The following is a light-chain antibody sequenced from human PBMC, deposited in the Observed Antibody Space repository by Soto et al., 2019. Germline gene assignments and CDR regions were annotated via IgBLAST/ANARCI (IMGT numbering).Light chain of an antibody. Sequence: EIVLTQSPATLSSSTGERATLSCRASQTVSNKLAWYQHKPGQAPRLLIYDTSNRATGIPARFSGSGSGTDFTLTISSLEPEDFAVYYCHQRKSWPRTFGQGTKVDIK. CDR1: QTVSNK. CDR2: DTS. J-gene: IGKJ1*01. V-gene: IGKV3-11*01. CDR3: HQRKSWPRT.